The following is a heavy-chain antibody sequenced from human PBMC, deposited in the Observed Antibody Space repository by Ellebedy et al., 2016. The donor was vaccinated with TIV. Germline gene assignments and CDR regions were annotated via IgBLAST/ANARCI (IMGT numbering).Heavy chain of an antibody. CDR1: GDSVSSNSAA. V-gene: IGHV6-1*01. Sequence: SQTLLLTCAISGDSVSSNSAAWNWIRQSPSRGLEWLGRTYYRSKWYVDYAVSVKSRITINPDTSKNQFSLQLNSVTPEDTAVYDCARAGEYTSSSGMDVWGQGTTVTVSS. CDR3: ARAGEYTSSSGMDV. J-gene: IGHJ6*02. CDR2: TYYRSKWYV. D-gene: IGHD6-6*01.